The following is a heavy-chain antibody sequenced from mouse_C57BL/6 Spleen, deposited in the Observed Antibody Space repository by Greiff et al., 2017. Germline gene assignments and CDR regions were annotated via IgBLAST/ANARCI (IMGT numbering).Heavy chain of an antibody. CDR1: GYTFTDYY. J-gene: IGHJ3*01. CDR2: INPNNGGT. CDR3: ARWRSGYSVFAY. Sequence: VQLQQSGPELVKPGASVKISCKASGYTFTDYYMNWVKQSHGKSLEWIGDINPNNGGTSYNQKFKGKATLTVDKSSSTAYMELRSLTSEDSAVYYCARWRSGYSVFAYWGQGTLVTVSA. D-gene: IGHD3-2*02. V-gene: IGHV1-26*01.